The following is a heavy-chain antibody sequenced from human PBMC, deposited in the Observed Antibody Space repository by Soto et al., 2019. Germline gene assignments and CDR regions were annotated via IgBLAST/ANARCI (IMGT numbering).Heavy chain of an antibody. CDR3: ARERGGASSPAFDY. V-gene: IGHV1-69*08. CDR1: GGTFSSYT. Sequence: QVQLVQSGAEVKKHGSSVKVSCKASGGTFSSYTISWVRQAPGQGLEWMGRLIPILGIANYAQKFQGRVTITADKSTSTAYMELSSLRSEDTAVYYCARERGGASSPAFDYWGQGTLVTVSS. J-gene: IGHJ4*02. D-gene: IGHD2-2*01. CDR2: LIPILGIA.